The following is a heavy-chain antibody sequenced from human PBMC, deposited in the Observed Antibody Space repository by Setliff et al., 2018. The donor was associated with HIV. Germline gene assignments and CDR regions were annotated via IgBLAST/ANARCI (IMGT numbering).Heavy chain of an antibody. J-gene: IGHJ4*02. CDR1: GYTFTSYG. Sequence: ASVKVSCKASGYTFTSYGMNWVRQAPGQGLEWMGWINTNTGNPTYAQGFTGRFVFSLDTSVSTAYLQISSLKAEDTAVYYCARDIPNYYDSSGYSPTFGYWGQGTLVTVSS. CDR3: ARDIPNYYDSSGYSPTFGY. V-gene: IGHV7-4-1*02. CDR2: INTNTGNP. D-gene: IGHD3-22*01.